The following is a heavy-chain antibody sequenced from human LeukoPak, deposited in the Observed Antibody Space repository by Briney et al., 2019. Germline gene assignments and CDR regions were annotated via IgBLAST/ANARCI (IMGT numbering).Heavy chain of an antibody. CDR1: GYTFTSYY. Sequence: SCKASGYTFTSYYMHWVRQAPGKGLEWVAVISYDGSNKYYADSVKGRFTISRDNSKNTLYLQMNSLRAEDTAVYYCAKDVPRLYYGSGSHYGMDVWGQGTTVTVSS. D-gene: IGHD3-10*01. V-gene: IGHV3-30*18. CDR3: AKDVPRLYYGSGSHYGMDV. CDR2: ISYDGSNK. J-gene: IGHJ6*02.